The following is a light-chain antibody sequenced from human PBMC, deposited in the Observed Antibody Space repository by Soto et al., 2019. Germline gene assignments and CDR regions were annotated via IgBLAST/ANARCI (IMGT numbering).Light chain of an antibody. Sequence: EIVMTQSPATLSVSPGERATLSCRASQSVRSNLAWYQQKLGQAPRLLIYGASTRATGIPARFSGSGSGTEFTLTISSLQSEDFAVYYCQQYINLWTFGQGTKVEIK. V-gene: IGKV3-15*01. CDR3: QQYINLWT. J-gene: IGKJ1*01. CDR2: GAS. CDR1: QSVRSN.